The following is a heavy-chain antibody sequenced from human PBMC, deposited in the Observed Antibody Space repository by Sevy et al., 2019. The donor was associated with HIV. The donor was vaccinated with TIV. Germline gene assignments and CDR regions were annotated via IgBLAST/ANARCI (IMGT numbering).Heavy chain of an antibody. D-gene: IGHD2-21*01. J-gene: IGHJ6*02. CDR1: GFPFNDHA. CDR2: VSWNSRYI. CDR3: AKDINRGCDGVNCYSYYYYFYGLDV. V-gene: IGHV3-9*01. Sequence: SLRLSCAASGFPFNDHAMHWVRQVPGNGLEWVSGVSWNSRYIGYADSVKGRFTISRDNARHFLYLEMNSLRPEDTALYYCAKDINRGCDGVNCYSYYYYFYGLDVWGQGTTVTVSS.